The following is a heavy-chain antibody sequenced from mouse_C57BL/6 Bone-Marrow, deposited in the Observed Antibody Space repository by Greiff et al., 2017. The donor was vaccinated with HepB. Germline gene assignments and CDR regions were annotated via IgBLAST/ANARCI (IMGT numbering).Heavy chain of an antibody. D-gene: IGHD2-1*01. J-gene: IGHJ4*01. CDR3: ARRYGNLYAMDY. Sequence: QVQLPQPGAELVKPGASVKLSCKASGYTFTSYWMHWVKQRPGQGLEWIGLIHPNSGSTNYNEKFKSKATLTVDKSSSTAYMQLSSLTSEDSAVYYCARRYGNLYAMDYWGQGTSVTVSS. V-gene: IGHV1-64*01. CDR1: GYTFTSYW. CDR2: IHPNSGST.